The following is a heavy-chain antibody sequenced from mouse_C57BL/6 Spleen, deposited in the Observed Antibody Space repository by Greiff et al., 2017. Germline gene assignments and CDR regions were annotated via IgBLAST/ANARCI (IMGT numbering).Heavy chain of an antibody. CDR1: GYSITSGYD. CDR2: ISYSGST. J-gene: IGHJ4*01. CDR3: ARATVVAPMDY. V-gene: IGHV3-1*01. Sequence: EVQLQESGPGMVKPSQSLSLTCTVTGYSITSGYDWHRIRHFPGNKLEWMGYISYSGSTNYNPSLKSRISITHDTSKNHFFLKLNSVTTEDTATYYCARATVVAPMDYWGQGTSVTVSS. D-gene: IGHD1-1*01.